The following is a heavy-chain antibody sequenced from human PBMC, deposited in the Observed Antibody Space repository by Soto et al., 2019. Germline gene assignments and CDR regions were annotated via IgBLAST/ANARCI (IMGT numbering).Heavy chain of an antibody. CDR2: IYYSGST. V-gene: IGHV4-39*01. CDR1: GGSITSSSYY. J-gene: IGHJ5*02. D-gene: IGHD1-26*01. Sequence: PSETLSLTCTVSGGSITSSSYYWDWIRQPPGKGLEWIGSIYYSGSTYYNPSLKSRVTISVDTSKNQFSLKLSSVTAADTAVYYCATQEVGGSYVYTFDPWGQGTLVTVSS. CDR3: ATQEVGGSYVYTFDP.